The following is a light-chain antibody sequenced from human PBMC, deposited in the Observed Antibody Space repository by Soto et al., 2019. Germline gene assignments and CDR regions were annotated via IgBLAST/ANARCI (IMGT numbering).Light chain of an antibody. V-gene: IGKV1-5*01. J-gene: IGKJ1*01. CDR2: DAS. Sequence: DIQMTRSPSTLSASVGDRVTITCRASQSISSWLAWYQQKPGKAPKLLIYDASSLESGVPSRFRGSGSGTEFTLTISSLQPDDFATYYCQQYNSYWTFGQGTKVDIK. CDR3: QQYNSYWT. CDR1: QSISSW.